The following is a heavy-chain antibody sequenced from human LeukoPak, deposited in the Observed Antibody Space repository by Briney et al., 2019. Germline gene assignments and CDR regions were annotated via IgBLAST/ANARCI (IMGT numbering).Heavy chain of an antibody. CDR1: GCSVSSGSYY. J-gene: IGHJ3*01. Sequence: KPSETLSLSCTVSGCSVSSGSYYWSWIRQPPGKGLDWIGYIDYSGSTNYSPSLKSRVTTSVDTSKNQFSLKLSSVTAADTAVYYCARDPGGGTAANWGQGTMVTVSS. V-gene: IGHV4-61*01. CDR2: IDYSGST. D-gene: IGHD1-7*01. CDR3: ARDPGGGTAAN.